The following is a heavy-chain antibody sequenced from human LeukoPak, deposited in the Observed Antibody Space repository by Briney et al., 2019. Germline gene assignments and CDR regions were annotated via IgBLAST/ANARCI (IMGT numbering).Heavy chain of an antibody. CDR2: INPNSGGT. CDR1: GYTFTGYD. J-gene: IGHJ6*02. CDR3: ARGRGPYYCVMDV. V-gene: IGHV1-2*02. D-gene: IGHD3-10*01. Sequence: GASVKVSCKASGYTFTGYDIHWVRQAPGQGLEWMGWINPNSGGTKYAQKFQGRVTMTRDTSISTAYMELRRLTADDTAVYYCARGRGPYYCVMDVWGQGTTVTVSS.